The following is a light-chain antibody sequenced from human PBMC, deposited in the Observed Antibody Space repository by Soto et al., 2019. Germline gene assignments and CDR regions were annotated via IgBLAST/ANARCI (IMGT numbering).Light chain of an antibody. Sequence: EIVMTQSPATLSVSPGERATLSCRASQSVSRNLAWYQQKPGQAPRLLIYGASTRATGIPARFSGSGSGTEFTLSISSLQSEDFAVYYCQQYTNWPLTFGAITQVEI. CDR3: QQYTNWPLT. V-gene: IGKV3-15*01. CDR2: GAS. J-gene: IGKJ4*01. CDR1: QSVSRN.